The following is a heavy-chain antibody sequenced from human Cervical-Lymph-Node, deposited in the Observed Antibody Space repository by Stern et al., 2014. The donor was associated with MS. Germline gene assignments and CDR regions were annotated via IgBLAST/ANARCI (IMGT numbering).Heavy chain of an antibody. J-gene: IGHJ4*02. CDR2: IYYTGTT. D-gene: IGHD1-26*01. CDR1: GDSILSYY. Sequence: QVQLQESGPGLVKAAETLSLTCTVSGDSILSYYWSWIRQSPRKGLEWLRKIYYTGTTYYSPSFKNRLIISVDTSKNEFSLKLSSVTAADTAVYYCARVKVGTDTFDHWGQGSLVTVSP. V-gene: IGHV4-59*01. CDR3: ARVKVGTDTFDH.